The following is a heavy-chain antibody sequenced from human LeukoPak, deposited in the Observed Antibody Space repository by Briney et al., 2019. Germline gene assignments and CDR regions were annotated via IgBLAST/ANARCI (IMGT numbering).Heavy chain of an antibody. D-gene: IGHD4-17*01. V-gene: IGHV3-21*04. Sequence: GGSLRLSCAASGSTFSSYSMNWVRQAPGKGLEWVSSISSSSSYIYYADSVKGRFTISRDNAKNSLYLQMNSLRAEDTAVYYCARSFHGDPFDYWGQGTLVTVSS. J-gene: IGHJ4*02. CDR2: ISSSSSYI. CDR3: ARSFHGDPFDY. CDR1: GSTFSSYS.